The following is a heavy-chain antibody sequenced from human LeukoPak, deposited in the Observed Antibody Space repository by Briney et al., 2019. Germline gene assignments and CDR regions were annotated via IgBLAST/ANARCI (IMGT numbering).Heavy chain of an antibody. CDR3: AGEIAAAVDY. CDR2: INPNSGGT. Sequence: ASVKVSCKASGYTFTGYYMHWVRQAPGQGLEWMGWINPNSGGTNYAQKSQGRVTMTRDTSISTAYMELSRLRSDDTAVYYCAGEIAAAVDYWGQGTLVTVSS. J-gene: IGHJ4*02. CDR1: GYTFTGYY. D-gene: IGHD6-13*01. V-gene: IGHV1-2*02.